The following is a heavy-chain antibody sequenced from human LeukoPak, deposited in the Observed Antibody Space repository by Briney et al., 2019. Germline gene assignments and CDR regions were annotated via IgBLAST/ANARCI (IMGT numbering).Heavy chain of an antibody. CDR3: ARVSSGSYFGYYYYYMDV. V-gene: IGHV3-74*01. CDR1: GFTFSNYW. Sequence: GGSLRLSCAASGFTFSNYWMHWVRQAPGKGLVWVSRINSDGSSTSYADSVKGRFTIPRDNAKHTQYLQMNSLRAEDTAVYYCARVSSGSYFGYYYYYMDVWGKGTTVTVSS. D-gene: IGHD1-26*01. CDR2: INSDGSST. J-gene: IGHJ6*03.